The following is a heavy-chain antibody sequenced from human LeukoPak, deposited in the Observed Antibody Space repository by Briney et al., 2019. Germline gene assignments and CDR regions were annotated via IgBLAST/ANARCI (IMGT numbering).Heavy chain of an antibody. D-gene: IGHD1-26*01. CDR1: GFTFSSSG. CDR3: ARDRGSHLNWFDP. Sequence: GGSLRLSCAASGFTFSSSGMHWVRQAPGKGPEWVALISSHGRNKLYADSVKGRFTISRDNSKNTLYLQMDSLRPEDTAVYSCARDRGSHLNWFDPWGQGTLVTVSS. CDR2: ISSHGRNK. V-gene: IGHV3-30*03. J-gene: IGHJ5*02.